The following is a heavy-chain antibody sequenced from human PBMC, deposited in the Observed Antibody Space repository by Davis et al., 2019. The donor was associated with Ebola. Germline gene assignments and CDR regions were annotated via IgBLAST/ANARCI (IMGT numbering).Heavy chain of an antibody. CDR3: ARIMITFGGAVVPLPVDS. J-gene: IGHJ4*02. CDR1: GFTFSDYT. D-gene: IGHD3-16*01. Sequence: GESLKISCSTSGFTFSDYTMTWVRQPPGKGLEWVGFIRSKYYGGTTESAASVRNRFTFSRDDSKGIAYLQMNGLTTEDTAVYYCARIMITFGGAVVPLPVDSWGQGTLVTVSS. V-gene: IGHV3-49*04. CDR2: IRSKYYGGTT.